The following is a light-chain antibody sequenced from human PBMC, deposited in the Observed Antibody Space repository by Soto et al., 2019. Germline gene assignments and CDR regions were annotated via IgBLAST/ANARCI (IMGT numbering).Light chain of an antibody. J-gene: IGKJ2*01. CDR1: KNISSS. V-gene: IGKV3-15*01. Sequence: VRTQSAASLAASRGGVVIGGCRAIKNISSSLAWYQQSPGKAPRLLIYDASTRATGIPPRFIGGGSGTEFNVTISRLQSEDFAIYSCQQYDIWPPYTLGQGTQVDIK. CDR2: DAS. CDR3: QQYDIWPPYT.